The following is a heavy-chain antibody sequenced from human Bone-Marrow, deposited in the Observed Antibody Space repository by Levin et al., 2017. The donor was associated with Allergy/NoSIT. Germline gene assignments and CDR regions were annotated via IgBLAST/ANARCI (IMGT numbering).Heavy chain of an antibody. CDR2: ITSSGDGT. V-gene: IGHV3-48*02. CDR3: ARDPARGYYDSSGYSGDH. J-gene: IGHJ4*02. D-gene: IGHD3-22*01. Sequence: GESLKISCAASCFTFRHYTMNWVRQAPGKGLEWVSCITSSGDGTYYADSVKGRFTISRDNAKNSLYLQLNRLRDEDTAMYYCARDPARGYYDSSGYSGDHWGQGTLVTVSS. CDR1: CFTFRHYT.